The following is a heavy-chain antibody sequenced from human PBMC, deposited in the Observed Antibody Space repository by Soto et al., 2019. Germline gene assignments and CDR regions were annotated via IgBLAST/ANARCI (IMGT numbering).Heavy chain of an antibody. CDR1: GFTVSSNY. Sequence: EVQLVESGAGLVRPGGSLRLSCAASGFTVSSNYMSWVRQAPGKGLEWVSVVYSGGSTYYADYVKDRFTISRDNSKNTISHLIDRLRAEDTAFYSCAGGCTGGWNIYWGQGTMVTVSS. CDR3: AGGCTGGWNIY. CDR2: VYSGGST. D-gene: IGHD2-8*02. J-gene: IGHJ4*02. V-gene: IGHV3-66*01.